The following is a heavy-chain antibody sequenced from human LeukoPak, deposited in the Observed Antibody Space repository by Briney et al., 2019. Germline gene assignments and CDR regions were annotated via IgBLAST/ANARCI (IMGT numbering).Heavy chain of an antibody. CDR2: IYYSGST. Sequence: SETLSLTCTVSGGSISSSSYYWGWIRQPTGKGLEWIGSIYYSGSTYYNPSLKSRVTISVDTSKNQFSLKLSSVTAADTAVYYCARLDRHYYYYGMDVWGQGTTVTVSS. V-gene: IGHV4-39*01. J-gene: IGHJ6*02. CDR1: GGSISSSSYY. CDR3: ARLDRHYYYYGMDV.